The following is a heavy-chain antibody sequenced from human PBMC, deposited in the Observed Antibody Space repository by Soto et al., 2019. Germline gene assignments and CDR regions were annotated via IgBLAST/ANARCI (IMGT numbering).Heavy chain of an antibody. D-gene: IGHD2-21*02. J-gene: IGHJ6*02. CDR3: AKAGYCGGDCYYYYYGMDV. CDR2: ISGSGGST. CDR1: GFTFSSYA. Sequence: GGSLRLSCAASGFTFSSYAMSWVRQAPGKGLEWVSAISGSGGSTYYADSVKGRFTISRDNSKNTLYLQMNSLRAEDTAVYYCAKAGYCGGDCYYYYYGMDVWGQGTTVTVSS. V-gene: IGHV3-23*01.